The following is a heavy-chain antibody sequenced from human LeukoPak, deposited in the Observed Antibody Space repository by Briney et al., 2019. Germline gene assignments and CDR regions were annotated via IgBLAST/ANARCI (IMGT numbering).Heavy chain of an antibody. V-gene: IGHV1-69-2*01. CDR3: ATFGKYSSGWYVPENFDY. J-gene: IGHJ4*02. Sequence: ASVTDSFKASGYTFTDYYMHWVQQAPGKGLEWMGRVDPEDGETIYAEKFQGRVTITADTSTDTAYMELSSLRSEDTAVYYCATFGKYSSGWYVPENFDYWGQGTLVTVPS. D-gene: IGHD6-19*01. CDR2: VDPEDGET. CDR1: GYTFTDYY.